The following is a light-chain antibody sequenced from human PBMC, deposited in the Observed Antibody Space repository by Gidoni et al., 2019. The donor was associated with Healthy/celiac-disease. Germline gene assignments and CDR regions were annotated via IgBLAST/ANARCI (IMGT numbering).Light chain of an antibody. CDR3: QQYDHLPPGFT. J-gene: IGKJ3*01. CDR2: DAS. V-gene: IGKV1-33*01. Sequence: IQLTQSPSSLSASVGDGVTITCQASQDISNYLNWYQQKPGKAPQLLIYDASNLETGVPSRSSGSGSGTDFTFSISSMQTEDSATYACQQYDHLPPGFTFXPXTKVDIK. CDR1: QDISNY.